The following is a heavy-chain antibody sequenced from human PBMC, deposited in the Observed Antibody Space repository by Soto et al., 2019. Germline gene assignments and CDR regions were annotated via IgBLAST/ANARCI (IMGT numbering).Heavy chain of an antibody. CDR3: ARDGTYYYDSSHKAHDAFYI. J-gene: IGHJ3*02. V-gene: IGHV1-18*04. Sequence: ASVKVSCKASGYTFTRYGISWVRQAPGQGLEWMGWSSAYNGNTNYAQKLQGRVTMTTDTSTSTAYMELRSLRYDDTAVYYCARDGTYYYDSSHKAHDAFYIWGQGTMVTVSS. D-gene: IGHD3-22*01. CDR2: SSAYNGNT. CDR1: GYTFTRYG.